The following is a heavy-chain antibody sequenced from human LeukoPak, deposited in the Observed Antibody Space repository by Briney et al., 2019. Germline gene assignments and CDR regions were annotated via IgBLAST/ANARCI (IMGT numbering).Heavy chain of an antibody. Sequence: PGGSLRLSCAASGFTFSRYGMHWVRQAPGKGLEWVAVIWYDGSNKYYADSVRGRFTISRDNSKNTLYLQMNSLRAEDTAVYYCARALLPYDSSGYYYRDYFDYWGQGTLVTVSS. V-gene: IGHV3-33*01. D-gene: IGHD3-22*01. CDR2: IWYDGSNK. CDR1: GFTFSRYG. J-gene: IGHJ4*02. CDR3: ARALLPYDSSGYYYRDYFDY.